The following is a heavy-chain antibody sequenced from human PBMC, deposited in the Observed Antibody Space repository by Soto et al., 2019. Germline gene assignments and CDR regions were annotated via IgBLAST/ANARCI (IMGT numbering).Heavy chain of an antibody. V-gene: IGHV4-34*01. CDR1: GGSISRYY. J-gene: IGHJ4*02. CDR3: ARSQTTVTSYDY. CDR2: INHSGST. Sequence: SEPLSLNCAVYGGSISRYYWSWIRQPPGKGLEWIGEINHSGSTNYNPSLKSRVTISVDRSKNQFSLKLSSVTAADTAVYYCARSQTTVTSYDYWGQGTLVTVSS. D-gene: IGHD4-17*01.